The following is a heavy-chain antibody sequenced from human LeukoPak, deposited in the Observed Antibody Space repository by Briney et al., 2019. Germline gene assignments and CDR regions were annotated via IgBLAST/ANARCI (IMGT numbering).Heavy chain of an antibody. J-gene: IGHJ3*02. CDR1: GYTFTSYD. V-gene: IGHV1-8*03. D-gene: IGHD3-22*01. Sequence: ASVKVSSKASGYTFTSYDINWVRQATGQGLEWMGWMNPNSGNTGYAQKFQGRVTITRNTSISTAYMELSSLRSEDTAVYYCASEGRYYDDAFDIWGQGTMVTVSS. CDR2: MNPNSGNT. CDR3: ASEGRYYDDAFDI.